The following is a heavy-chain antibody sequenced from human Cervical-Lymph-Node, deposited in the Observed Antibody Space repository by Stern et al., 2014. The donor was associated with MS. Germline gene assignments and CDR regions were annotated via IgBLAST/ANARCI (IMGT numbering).Heavy chain of an antibody. D-gene: IGHD6-19*01. CDR1: GGSISSYY. J-gene: IGHJ4*02. CDR2: IYYIGST. V-gene: IGHV4-59*01. Sequence: QVQLQESGPGLVKPSETLSLTCTVSGGSISSYYWNWIRQPPGKGLEWLGYIYYIGSTNYNPSLNSRVRMSVDRTKNQFSLKLSSVTAADTAMYYCARSPSSGWEYYFDYWGQGTLVTVSS. CDR3: ARSPSSGWEYYFDY.